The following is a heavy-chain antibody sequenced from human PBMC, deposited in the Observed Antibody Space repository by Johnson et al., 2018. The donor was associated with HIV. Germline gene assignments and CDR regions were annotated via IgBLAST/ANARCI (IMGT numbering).Heavy chain of an antibody. CDR3: SRSSTVVTPHDI. CDR2: IKQDGSNE. J-gene: IGHJ3*02. V-gene: IGHV3-7*01. Sequence: VQLVESGGGLVQPGGSLRLSCAASGFTFSSYWMSWVRQAPGKGLEWVANIKQDGSNEYSGDSVKGRFTISRDNSTNTLYLKMNSLRAEDTAMYYCSRSSTVVTPHDIWGQGTMVTVSS. D-gene: IGHD4-23*01. CDR1: GFTFSSYW.